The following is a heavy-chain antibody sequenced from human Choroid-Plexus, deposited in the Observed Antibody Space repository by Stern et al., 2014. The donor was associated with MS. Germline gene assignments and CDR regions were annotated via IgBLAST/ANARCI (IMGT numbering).Heavy chain of an antibody. CDR1: GFTFGSCA. CDR3: AKDRQYLTYFFDH. J-gene: IGHJ5*02. V-gene: IGHV3-30*18. D-gene: IGHD2/OR15-2a*01. CDR2: VSYDGSNK. Sequence: QVQLMQSGGGVVQPGRPLRLSCVASGFTFGSCAMHWVRQAPGKWLEWVAGVSYDGSNKYYADSVKGRFTISRDNSQNTLYMQMSSLRPEDTAVYYCAKDRQYLTYFFDHWGQGSLVTVSS.